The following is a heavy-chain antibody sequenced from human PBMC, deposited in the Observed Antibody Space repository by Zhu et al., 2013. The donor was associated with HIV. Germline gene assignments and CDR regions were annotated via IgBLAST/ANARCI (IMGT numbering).Heavy chain of an antibody. J-gene: IGHJ6*02. CDR2: ISSSGSTI. CDR1: GFTFSSYE. V-gene: IGHV3-48*03. Sequence: EVQLVESGGGVVQPGRSLRLSCAASGFTFSSYEMNWVRQAPGKGLEWVSYISSSGSTIYYADSVKGRFTISRDNAKNSLYLQMNSLRAEDTAVYYCARDAGTYYYYGMDVWGQGTTVTVSS. CDR3: ARDAGTYYYYGMDV. D-gene: IGHD1-1*01.